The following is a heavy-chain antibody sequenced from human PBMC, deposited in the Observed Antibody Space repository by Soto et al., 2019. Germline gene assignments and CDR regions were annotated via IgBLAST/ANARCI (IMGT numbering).Heavy chain of an antibody. CDR2: LSDSVGTT. CDR3: AKHLIGGRLQSPFDL. Sequence: GGSLRLSCAVSGFSFGTYTVNWVRQAPGMGLEWVSGLSDSVGTTHYAYSVKGRFTISRDKSKNTLYLQMNNLRAEDTAVYYCAKHLIGGRLQSPFDLWGQGTRGTVSS. J-gene: IGHJ4*02. V-gene: IGHV3-23*01. CDR1: GFSFGTYT. D-gene: IGHD3-22*01.